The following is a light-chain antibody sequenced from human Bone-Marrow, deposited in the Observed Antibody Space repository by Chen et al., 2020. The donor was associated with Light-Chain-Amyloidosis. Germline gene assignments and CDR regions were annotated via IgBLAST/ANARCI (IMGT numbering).Light chain of an antibody. V-gene: IGKV3-15*01. CDR3: QQYNTWPPVYT. J-gene: IGKJ2*01. CDR1: QSVSSN. CDR2: GAS. Sequence: EIEMTQSPATLSVSPGERATLSCRASQSVSSNLAWYQQKPGQAPRLLIYGASTRATGIPARFRGSGSGTEFTLTISSLQSEDFAVYYCQQYNTWPPVYTFGQGTKLEIK.